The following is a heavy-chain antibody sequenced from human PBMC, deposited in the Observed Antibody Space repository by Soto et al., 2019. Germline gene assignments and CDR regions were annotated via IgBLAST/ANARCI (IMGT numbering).Heavy chain of an antibody. V-gene: IGHV3-13*01. CDR1: GFTFSSYD. Sequence: GSLILSCAASGFTFSSYDMHWVRQATGKGLEWVSAIGTAGDTYYPGSVKGRFTISRENAKNSLYLQMNSLRAGDTAVYYCARAVSYSSSQIYYFDYWGQGTLVTVSS. CDR2: IGTAGDT. J-gene: IGHJ4*02. D-gene: IGHD6-13*01. CDR3: ARAVSYSSSQIYYFDY.